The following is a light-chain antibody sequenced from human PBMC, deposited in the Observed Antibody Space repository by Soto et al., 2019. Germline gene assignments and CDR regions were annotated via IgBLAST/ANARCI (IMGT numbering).Light chain of an antibody. V-gene: IGKV3D-20*02. CDR3: QQRSNWRLT. Sequence: ESVLTRGPCTLSWSPGERATLSCWASQSVSSSYLAWYQQNPGLAPRLLIYDASSRATGIPDRFSGSLYGTDFNLTISSLETEDLAVYYCQQRSNWRLTFGGGTKVDI. CDR2: DAS. J-gene: IGKJ4*01. CDR1: QSVSSSY.